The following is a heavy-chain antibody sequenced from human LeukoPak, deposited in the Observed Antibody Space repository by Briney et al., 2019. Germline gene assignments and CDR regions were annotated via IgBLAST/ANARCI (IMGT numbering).Heavy chain of an antibody. D-gene: IGHD6-6*01. CDR1: GYSISSGYY. CDR2: IYHSGST. Sequence: PSETLSLTCTVSGYSISSGYYWGWIRQPPGKGLEWIGSIYHSGSTYYNPSLKSRVTISVDTSKNQFSLKLSSVTAADTAVYYCARDIAARPGGIFDYWGQGTLVTVSS. J-gene: IGHJ4*02. V-gene: IGHV4-38-2*02. CDR3: ARDIAARPGGIFDY.